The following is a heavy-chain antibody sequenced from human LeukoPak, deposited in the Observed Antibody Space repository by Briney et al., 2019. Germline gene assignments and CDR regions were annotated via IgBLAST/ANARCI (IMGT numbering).Heavy chain of an antibody. Sequence: GSLRLSCAASGFTVSSNYMSWVRQAPGKGLEWVSVIYSGGSTYYADSVKGRFTISRDNSKNTLYLQMNSLRAEDTAVYYCARHMVRGVANAFDIWGQGTMVTVSS. J-gene: IGHJ3*02. V-gene: IGHV3-53*01. D-gene: IGHD3-10*01. CDR1: GFTVSSNY. CDR3: ARHMVRGVANAFDI. CDR2: IYSGGST.